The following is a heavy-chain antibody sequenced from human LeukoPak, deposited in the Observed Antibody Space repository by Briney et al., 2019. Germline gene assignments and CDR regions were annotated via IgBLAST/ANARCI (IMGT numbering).Heavy chain of an antibody. CDR1: GFTFSSYG. CDR2: IRYDGSNK. D-gene: IGHD2-2*01. J-gene: IGHJ4*02. CDR3: ARGGPESFRYQLPWDFDY. Sequence: GSLRLSCAASGFTFSSYGMHWVRQAPGKGLEWVAFIRYDGSNKYYADSVKGRFTISRDNAKNSLYLQMNSLRAEDTAVYYCARGGPESFRYQLPWDFDYWGQGTLVTVSS. V-gene: IGHV3-30*02.